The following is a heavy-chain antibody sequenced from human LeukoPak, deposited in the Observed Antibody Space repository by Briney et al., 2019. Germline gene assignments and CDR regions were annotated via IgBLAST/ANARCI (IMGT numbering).Heavy chain of an antibody. CDR1: GFTPSSSW. V-gene: IGHV3-74*01. D-gene: IGHD6-13*01. J-gene: IGHJ6*02. Sequence: PGGSPRLSCAAPGFTPSSSWMHWVRQALGEGLVWGSRIDPDGSTTNYADSVKGRFTTSRDKAKNTLYLQMNSLRAEDTALYYCTRVQAGRAGLMDVWGRGTTVTVSS. CDR3: TRVQAGRAGLMDV. CDR2: IDPDGSTT.